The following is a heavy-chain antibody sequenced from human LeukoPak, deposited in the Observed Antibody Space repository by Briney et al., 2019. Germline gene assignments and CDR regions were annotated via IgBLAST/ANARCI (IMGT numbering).Heavy chain of an antibody. CDR3: AREDVDRAFDI. V-gene: IGHV1-2*02. CDR2: INPNSGGT. Sequence: ASVKVSCKASGYTFTSYYMHWVRQAPRQGLEWMGWINPNSGGTNYAQKFQGRVTMTRDTSISTAYMELSGLRSDDTAVYYCAREDVDRAFDIWGQATMVTVSS. D-gene: IGHD2-21*01. CDR1: GYTFTSYY. J-gene: IGHJ3*02.